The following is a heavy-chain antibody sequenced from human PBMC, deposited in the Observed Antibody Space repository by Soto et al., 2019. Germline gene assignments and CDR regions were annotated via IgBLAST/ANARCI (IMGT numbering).Heavy chain of an antibody. CDR2: ISYDGSNK. D-gene: IGHD2-8*01. J-gene: IGHJ4*02. CDR3: AKGPIVLMVYAVPFDY. Sequence: PGGSLRLSCAASGFTFSSYGMHWVRQAPGKGLEWVAVISYDGSNKYCADSVKGRFTISRDNSKNTLYLQMNSLRAEDTAVYYCAKGPIVLMVYAVPFDYWGQGTLVTVSS. CDR1: GFTFSSYG. V-gene: IGHV3-30*18.